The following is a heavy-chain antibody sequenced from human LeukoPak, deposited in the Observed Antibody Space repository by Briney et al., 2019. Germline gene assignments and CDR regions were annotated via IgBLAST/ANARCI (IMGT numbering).Heavy chain of an antibody. CDR3: ASLSYYSGYDTLDY. D-gene: IGHD5-12*01. CDR1: GGSISSGSYY. Sequence: SETLSLTCTVSGGSISSGSYYWSWIRQPAGKGLEWIGRIYTSGSTNYNPSLKSRVTISVDTSKNQFSLKLSSVTAADTAVYYCASLSYYSGYDTLDYWGQGTLVTVSS. CDR2: IYTSGST. J-gene: IGHJ4*02. V-gene: IGHV4-61*02.